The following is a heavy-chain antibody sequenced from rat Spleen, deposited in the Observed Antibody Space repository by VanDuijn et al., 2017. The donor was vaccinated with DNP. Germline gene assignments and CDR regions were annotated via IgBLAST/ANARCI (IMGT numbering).Heavy chain of an antibody. D-gene: IGHD1-11*01. CDR3: ARPAPLYGGYPMDA. J-gene: IGHJ4*01. V-gene: IGHV5-25*01. CDR1: GFTFSNYD. CDR2: ISTSGGST. Sequence: EVQLVESGGGLVQPGRSLKLSCAASGFTFSNYDMAWVRQAPTKGLEWVASISTSGGSTYYRDSVKGRFTVSRDNAKSTLYLQMDSLRSEDTATYYCARPAPLYGGYPMDAWGQGTSVTVSS.